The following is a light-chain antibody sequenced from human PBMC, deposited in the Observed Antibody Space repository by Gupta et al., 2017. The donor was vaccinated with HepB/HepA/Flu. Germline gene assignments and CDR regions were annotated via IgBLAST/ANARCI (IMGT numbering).Light chain of an antibody. J-gene: IGKJ1*01. CDR3: QQRSNWPPWT. V-gene: IGKV3-11*01. CDR1: QSVSSS. CDR2: AAS. Sequence: EVVLTQSPATLSLSPGERATLSCRASQSVSSSLAWYQQKPCLAPRLLIYAASNRATGIPARFSGSGSGTDFTLTISSLEPEDFAVYYCQQRSNWPPWTFGQGTKVEIK.